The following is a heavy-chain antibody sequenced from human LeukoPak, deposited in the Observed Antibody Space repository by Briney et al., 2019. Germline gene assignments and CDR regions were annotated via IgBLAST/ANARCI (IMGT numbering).Heavy chain of an antibody. CDR1: GFTFSSYA. V-gene: IGHV3-23*01. Sequence: GGSLRLSCTASGFTFSSYAMSWVRQAPGKGLEWVSAISGSAYSTYYADSVKGHFTISRDNSKNTLYLQMNSLGAEDTAVYYCAKETVAAPPIDYWGQGTLVTVSS. J-gene: IGHJ4*02. CDR2: ISGSAYST. CDR3: AKETVAAPPIDY. D-gene: IGHD6-19*01.